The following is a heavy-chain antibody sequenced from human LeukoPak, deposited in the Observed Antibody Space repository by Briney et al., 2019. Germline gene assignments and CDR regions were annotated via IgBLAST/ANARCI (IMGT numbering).Heavy chain of an antibody. CDR1: GYTFSSYH. Sequence: ASVTVSFKASGYTFSSYHISWVRQAPGQGLEWMGRISVHNGNTHYAQKLQGRVTMTTDTSTTTAYMELRSLRSDDTAVYYCARGLGYCSSTSCYGELPGDYWSQGTLVTVSS. D-gene: IGHD2-2*01. CDR2: ISVHNGNT. CDR3: ARGLGYCSSTSCYGELPGDY. J-gene: IGHJ4*02. V-gene: IGHV1-18*01.